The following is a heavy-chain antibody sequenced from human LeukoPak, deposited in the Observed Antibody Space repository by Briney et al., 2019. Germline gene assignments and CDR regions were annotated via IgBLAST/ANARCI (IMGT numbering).Heavy chain of an antibody. Sequence: GGSLRLSCAASGFTFSSYSMNWVRQAPGKGLEWVSSISSSSIYIYYADSVKGRFTISRDNAKNSLYLQMNSLRAEDTAVYYCATANGSGSYYYYYYYMDVWGKGTTVTISS. J-gene: IGHJ6*03. CDR1: GFTFSSYS. CDR3: ATANGSGSYYYYYYYMDV. D-gene: IGHD3-10*01. CDR2: ISSSSIYI. V-gene: IGHV3-21*01.